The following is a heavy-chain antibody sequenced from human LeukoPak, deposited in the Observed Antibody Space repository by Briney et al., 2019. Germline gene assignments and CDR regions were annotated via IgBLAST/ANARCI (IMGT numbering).Heavy chain of an antibody. Sequence: AGGSLRLSCAASGFTFSSYEMNWVRQAPGKGLEWVSYISSSGSTIYYADSVKGRFTISRDNAKNSLYLQMNSLRAEDTAVYYCARIEYSSSSLDYWGQGTLVTVSS. CDR2: ISSSGSTI. D-gene: IGHD6-13*01. CDR1: GFTFSSYE. J-gene: IGHJ4*02. CDR3: ARIEYSSSSLDY. V-gene: IGHV3-48*03.